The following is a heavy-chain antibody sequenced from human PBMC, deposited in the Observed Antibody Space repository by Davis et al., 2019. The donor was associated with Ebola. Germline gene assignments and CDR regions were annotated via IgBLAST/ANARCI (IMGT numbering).Heavy chain of an antibody. V-gene: IGHV1-2*06. CDR3: ARAAFGGVNDAFDI. CDR2: INPKSGGT. Sequence: AASVKVSCKASGYTFTGFYMHWVRQAPGQGLEWMGRINPKSGGTNYAQKFQGRVTMTRDTSINTAYMELSRLRSDDSAVYYCARAAFGGVNDAFDIWGQGTMVTVSS. CDR1: GYTFTGFY. J-gene: IGHJ3*02. D-gene: IGHD3-16*01.